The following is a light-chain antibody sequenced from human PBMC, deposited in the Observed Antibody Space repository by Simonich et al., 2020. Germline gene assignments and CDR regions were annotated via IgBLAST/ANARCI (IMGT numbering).Light chain of an antibody. Sequence: DIVMTQSPDFLAVSLGERATINCKSSQSVLYISNNKNYLAWYQQKPGQPPKLLIYWAATREAGVPDRFSGSGSGTEFTLTISSLQAEDVAVYYCQQYYSTPITFGQGTRLEIK. V-gene: IGKV4-1*01. CDR2: WAA. CDR3: QQYYSTPIT. CDR1: QSVLYISNNKNY. J-gene: IGKJ5*01.